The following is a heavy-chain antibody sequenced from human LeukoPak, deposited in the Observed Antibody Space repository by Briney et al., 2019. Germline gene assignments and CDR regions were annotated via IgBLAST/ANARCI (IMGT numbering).Heavy chain of an antibody. CDR1: GYTFTSYG. V-gene: IGHV1-18*01. J-gene: IGHJ4*02. CDR2: ISAYNGDT. CDR3: AREVGTSREFDY. Sequence: VASVKVSCKTSGYTFTSYGISWVRQAPGQGLEWMGWISAYNGDTNYAQKLRGRVTMTTDTSTSTAYMELRSLRSDDTAVYYCAREVGTSREFDYWGQGTLVTVSS. D-gene: IGHD1-1*01.